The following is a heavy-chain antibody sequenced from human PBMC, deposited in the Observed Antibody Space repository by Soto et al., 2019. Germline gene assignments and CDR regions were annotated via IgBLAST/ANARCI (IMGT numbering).Heavy chain of an antibody. CDR2: IYYSGST. J-gene: IGHJ6*03. CDR1: GGSISSGGYY. V-gene: IGHV4-31*03. CDR3: ARVRRDRGYYYYMDV. D-gene: IGHD3-10*01. Sequence: QVQLQESGPGLVKPSQTLSLTCTVSGGSISSGGYYWSWIRQHPGKGLEWIGYIYYSGSTYYNPSRKSRVTISVDTSKNQFSLKLSSVTAADTAVYYCARVRRDRGYYYYMDVWGKGTTVTVSS.